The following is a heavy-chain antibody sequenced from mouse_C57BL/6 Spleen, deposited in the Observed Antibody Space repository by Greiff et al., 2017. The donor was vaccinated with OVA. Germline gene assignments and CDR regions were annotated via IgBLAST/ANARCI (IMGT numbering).Heavy chain of an antibody. V-gene: IGHV2-2*01. CDR1: GFSLTSYG. Sequence: QVQLKESGPGLVQPSQSLSITCTVSGFSLTSYGVHWVRQSPGKGLEWLGVIWSGGSTDYNAAFISRLSTSKDNSKSQVFFKMNSLQADDTAIYYCARWRATVGRDFDVWGTGTTVTVAS. CDR3: ARWRATVGRDFDV. J-gene: IGHJ1*03. CDR2: IWSGGST. D-gene: IGHD1-1*01.